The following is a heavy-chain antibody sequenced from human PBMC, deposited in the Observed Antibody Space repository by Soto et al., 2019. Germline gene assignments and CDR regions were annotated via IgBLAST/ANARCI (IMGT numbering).Heavy chain of an antibody. Sequence: GGSLRLSCAASGFTFSSYAMSWVRQAPGKGLEWVSGISGSGVSTYYADSVKGRFTISRDNSKNTLHLQMNSLRAEDTAVYYCAKGGLGDYYYMDVWGKGTTVTVSS. CDR2: ISGSGVST. D-gene: IGHD3-16*01. CDR3: AKGGLGDYYYMDV. V-gene: IGHV3-23*01. CDR1: GFTFSSYA. J-gene: IGHJ6*03.